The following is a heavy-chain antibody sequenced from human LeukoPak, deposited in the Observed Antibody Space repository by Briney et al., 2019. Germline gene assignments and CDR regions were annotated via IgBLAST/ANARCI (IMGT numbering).Heavy chain of an antibody. D-gene: IGHD6-6*01. CDR2: XSWDGYTT. V-gene: IGHV3-43*01. J-gene: IGHJ4*02. Sequence: GGSLRLSCAASGFIFNDYNMHWVRQAPGKGLEWVSLXSWDGYTTYYADSVKGRFTISRDNSKNSLYLQMNRLRTEDTALYYCAKVNRAYSSSSSLNFDSWGQGTLVTVSS. CDR3: AKVNRAYSSSSSLNFDS. CDR1: GFIFNDYN.